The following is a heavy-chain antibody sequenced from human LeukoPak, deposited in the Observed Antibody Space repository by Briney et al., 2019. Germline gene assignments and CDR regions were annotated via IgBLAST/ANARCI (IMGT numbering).Heavy chain of an antibody. J-gene: IGHJ5*02. CDR3: AKDYGNYVFFDWFDP. CDR1: GYTFTGYY. V-gene: IGHV1-2*02. Sequence: ASVNVSCKASGYTFTGYYMHWVRQAPGQGLEWMGWINPNSGGTNYAQKFQGRVTMTRDTSISTAYMELSRLRSDDTAVYYCAKDYGNYVFFDWFDPWGQGTLVTVSS. D-gene: IGHD4-11*01. CDR2: INPNSGGT.